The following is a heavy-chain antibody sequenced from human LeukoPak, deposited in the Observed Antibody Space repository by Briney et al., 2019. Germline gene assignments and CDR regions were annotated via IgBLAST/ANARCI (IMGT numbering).Heavy chain of an antibody. CDR3: TTDLIFGVVIGYYGMDV. CDR2: IKSKTDGGTT. V-gene: IGHV3-15*01. Sequence: GGSLRLSCAASGFTFSNAWMSWVRQAPGKGLEWVGRIKSKTDGGTTDYAAPVKGRFTISRDDSKNTLYLQMNSLKTEDTAVYYCTTDLIFGVVIGYYGMDVWGQGTTVTVSS. J-gene: IGHJ6*02. CDR1: GFTFSNAW. D-gene: IGHD3-3*01.